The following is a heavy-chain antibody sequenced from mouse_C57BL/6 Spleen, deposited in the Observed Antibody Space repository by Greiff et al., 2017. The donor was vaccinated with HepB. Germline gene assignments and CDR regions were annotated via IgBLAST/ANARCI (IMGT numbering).Heavy chain of an antibody. D-gene: IGHD2-4*01. CDR2: INPSSGYT. J-gene: IGHJ1*03. CDR1: GYTFTSYT. CDR3: ARTPAHYDVYWYFDV. V-gene: IGHV1-4*01. Sequence: VQLQQSGAELARPGASVKMSCKASGYTFTSYTMHWVKQRPGQGLEWIGYINPSSGYTKYNQKFKDKATLTADKSSITAYMQLSSLTSEDSAVYYWARTPAHYDVYWYFDVWGTGTTVTVAS.